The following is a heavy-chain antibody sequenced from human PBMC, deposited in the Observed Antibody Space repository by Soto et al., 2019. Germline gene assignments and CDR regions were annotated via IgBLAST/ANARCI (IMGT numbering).Heavy chain of an antibody. D-gene: IGHD3-3*01. CDR2: GNHSGNP. CDR1: GSLPVGSLSTYF. CDR3: ASARFSQWSQDYYGLDV. J-gene: IGHJ6*02. V-gene: IGHV4-34*01. Sequence: QVNLQQWGPGLLKPSETLSLTCGVSGSLPVGSLSTYFWTWIRQTPGKGLERNGEGNHSGNPNYSQSLKSRVTMSFDTSKNQFSLNLTSVTAADTAVYYWASARFSQWSQDYYGLDVWGQGTTVAVSS.